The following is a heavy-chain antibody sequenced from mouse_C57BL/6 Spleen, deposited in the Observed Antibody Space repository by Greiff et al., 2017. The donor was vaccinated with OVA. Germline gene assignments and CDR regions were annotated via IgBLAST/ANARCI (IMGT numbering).Heavy chain of an antibody. CDR3: STSYCSNPNYFDY. Sequence: DVKLVESGGGLVKPGGSLKLSCAASGFTFSDYGMHWVRQAPEKGLEWVAYISSGSSTNYYAYTVKGRFTISIDKAKNTRFLQMTSLGSEDTAMYYSSTSYCSNPNYFDYWGQGTTLTVSS. CDR2: ISSGSSTN. CDR1: GFTFSDYG. D-gene: IGHD2-5*01. J-gene: IGHJ2*01. V-gene: IGHV5-17*01.